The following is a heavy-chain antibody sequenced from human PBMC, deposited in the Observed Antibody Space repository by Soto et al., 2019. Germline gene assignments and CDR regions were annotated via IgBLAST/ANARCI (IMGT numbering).Heavy chain of an antibody. CDR2: LNAGNGNT. V-gene: IGHV1-3*01. J-gene: IGHJ4*02. CDR3: ASPSYDSGNFY. CDR1: GYIFNTYA. D-gene: IGHD3-10*01. Sequence: QVQLVQSGAEVKKPGASVRVSCKASGYIFNTYALHWVRQAPGQRLEWMGWLNAGNGNTKYSQNFQGRVTFIRDTSTSTADMELNSLRSKHTAVYYCASPSYDSGNFYWGQGTLVTVSS.